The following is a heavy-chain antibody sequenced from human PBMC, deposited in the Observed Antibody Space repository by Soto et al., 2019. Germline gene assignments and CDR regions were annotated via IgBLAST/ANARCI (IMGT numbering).Heavy chain of an antibody. CDR2: IFYGDSSDGST. J-gene: IGHJ4*02. CDR1: GGSFTTKTYY. V-gene: IGHV4-39*01. Sequence: QPQLRESGPGLVQPSETLSLICSVSGGSFTTKTYYWGWIRQPPGKGLEWIGSIFYGDSSDGSTCYNPSRERRVNIAVDTSKSQFALTLRSVTAKETAVYYCARQGRVGPQRIVVVEYWGPGALVTVSS. CDR3: ARQGRVGPQRIVVVEY. D-gene: IGHD2-21*01.